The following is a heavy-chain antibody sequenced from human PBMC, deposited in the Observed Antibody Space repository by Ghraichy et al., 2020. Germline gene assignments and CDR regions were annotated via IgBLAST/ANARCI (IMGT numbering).Heavy chain of an antibody. CDR2: INNDGSYT. J-gene: IGHJ4*02. CDR3: ARGNGELLGY. V-gene: IGHV3-74*01. D-gene: IGHD3-10*01. Sequence: GESLNISCAASGFTFSSYWMHWVRQARGKGLMWVSRINNDGSYTTYADSVKGRFTISRDNAKNTLYLQMNSLRAEDTAIYYCARGNGELLGYWGQGTLVTVSS. CDR1: GFTFSSYW.